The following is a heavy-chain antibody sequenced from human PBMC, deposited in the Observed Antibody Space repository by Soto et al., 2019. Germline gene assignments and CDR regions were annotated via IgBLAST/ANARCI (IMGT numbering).Heavy chain of an antibody. D-gene: IGHD2-2*01. CDR3: TGLRSSLSVYWWFDA. Sequence: EVRLVESGGGLVQPGGSLRLSCVASGFTFSTYSMSWVRQAPGKGLEWVSYISSSSNIIHYADSVKGRFTISRDNAKNSLFLQMNMLGDEDGVVYCWTGLRSSLSVYWWFDAWGQGTLVTVSS. CDR2: ISSSSNII. V-gene: IGHV3-48*02. J-gene: IGHJ5*01. CDR1: GFTFSTYS.